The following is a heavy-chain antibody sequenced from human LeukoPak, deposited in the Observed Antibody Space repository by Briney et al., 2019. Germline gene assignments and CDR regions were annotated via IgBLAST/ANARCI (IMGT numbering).Heavy chain of an antibody. CDR1: GFTFSSYG. CDR2: ISYDGSNK. D-gene: IGHD3-10*01. Sequence: PGGSLRLSCAASGFTFSSYGMHWVRQAPGKGLEWVAVISYDGSNKYYADSVKGRFTISRDNSKNSLYLQMNSLRAEDTAVYYCAKVAISMVRGVNYYMDVWGKGTTVTISS. J-gene: IGHJ6*03. CDR3: AKVAISMVRGVNYYMDV. V-gene: IGHV3-30*18.